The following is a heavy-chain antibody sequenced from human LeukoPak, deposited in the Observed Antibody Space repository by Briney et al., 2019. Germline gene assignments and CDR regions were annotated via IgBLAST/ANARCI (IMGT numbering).Heavy chain of an antibody. J-gene: IGHJ5*02. D-gene: IGHD3-9*01. CDR1: GFTFDDYA. CDR3: AKGLYYDILTGNWFDP. V-gene: IGHV3-9*01. CDR2: ISWNSDST. Sequence: GGSLRPSCAASGFTFDDYAMHWVRQPPGKGPEWVSGISWNSDSTGYADSVKGRFTISRDNAKNSLYLQMNSLRAEDTALYYCAKGLYYDILTGNWFDPWGQGTLVTVSS.